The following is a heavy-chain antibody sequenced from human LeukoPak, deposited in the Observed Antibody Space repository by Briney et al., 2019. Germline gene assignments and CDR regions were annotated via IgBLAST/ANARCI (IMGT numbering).Heavy chain of an antibody. CDR3: ARVHVLRFLEWLLFDY. V-gene: IGHV1-8*02. Sequence: ASVKVSCKASGYTFTGYYMHWVRQATGQGLEWMGWMKPNSGNTGYAQKFKGRVTMTRSTSISTAYMELSRLRSDDTAVYYCARVHVLRFLEWLLFDYWGQGTLVTVSS. J-gene: IGHJ4*02. CDR1: GYTFTGYY. D-gene: IGHD3-3*01. CDR2: MKPNSGNT.